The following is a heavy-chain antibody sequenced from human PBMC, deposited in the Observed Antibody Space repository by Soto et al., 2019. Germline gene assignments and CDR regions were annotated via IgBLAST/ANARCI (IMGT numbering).Heavy chain of an antibody. CDR2: ISSGGSMK. CDR1: GLSFSSYG. J-gene: IGHJ4*02. D-gene: IGHD1-20*01. V-gene: IGHV3-30*18. CDR3: AKGRLSGTTAPPTEFDY. Sequence: PGGSLRLSCAASGLSFSSYGMHWVRQAPGKGLEWVAYISSGGSMKYYGDSVKGRFTISRDNSKNTLYLQMDSLRTEDTAVYYCAKGRLSGTTAPPTEFDYWGRGTLVTVSS.